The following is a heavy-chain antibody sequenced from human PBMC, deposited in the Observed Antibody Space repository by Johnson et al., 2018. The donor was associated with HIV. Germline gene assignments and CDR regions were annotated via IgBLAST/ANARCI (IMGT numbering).Heavy chain of an antibody. CDR2: ISFDGSSK. J-gene: IGHJ3*02. V-gene: IGHV3-30-3*01. CDR1: GFMFSSYA. D-gene: IGHD6-19*01. Sequence: QVQLVESGGGVVQPGRSLRLSCAASGFMFSSYAMHWVRQAPGKGLEWVAVISFDGSSKYYGDSVKGRFTISRDKSKNTLYLQKNSLRAEDTAVYYCVRAVGWYRSGGYGGFDIWGQGKMVNVSS. CDR3: VRAVGWYRSGGYGGFDI.